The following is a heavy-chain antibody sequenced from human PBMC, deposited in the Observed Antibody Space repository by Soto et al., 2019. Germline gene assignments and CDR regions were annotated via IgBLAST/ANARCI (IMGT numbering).Heavy chain of an antibody. D-gene: IGHD6-13*01. CDR2: IWYDGSNK. J-gene: IGHJ6*02. CDR3: ARAGQLVDLDYYYGMDV. CDR1: GFTFSRYG. V-gene: IGHV3-33*01. Sequence: QVQLVESGGGVVQPGRSLRLSCAASGFTFSRYGMHWVRQAPGKGLEWVAVIWYDGSNKYYADSVKGRFTISRDNSKNTLYLQMNSLRAEDTAVYYCARAGQLVDLDYYYGMDVWGQGTTVTVSS.